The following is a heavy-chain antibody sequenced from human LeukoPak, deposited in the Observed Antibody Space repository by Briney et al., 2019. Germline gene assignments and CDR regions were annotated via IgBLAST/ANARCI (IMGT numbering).Heavy chain of an antibody. V-gene: IGHV3-48*04. CDR1: GFTFSSYS. CDR2: ISSSSRTI. D-gene: IGHD2-21*01. CDR3: ASDIVMRIAFDI. J-gene: IGHJ3*02. Sequence: PGGSLRLSCAASGFTFSSYSMNWVRQAPGKGLEWVSSISSSSRTIYYADSVKGRFTISRDNAKNSLYLQMNSLRAEDTAVYYCASDIVMRIAFDIWGQGTMVTVSS.